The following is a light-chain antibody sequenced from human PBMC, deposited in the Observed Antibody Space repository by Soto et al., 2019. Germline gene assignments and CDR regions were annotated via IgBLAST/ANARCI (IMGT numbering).Light chain of an antibody. CDR3: QKYNSAPLT. CDR1: QGITTY. CDR2: AAS. V-gene: IGKV1-27*01. J-gene: IGKJ4*01. Sequence: DTQMTQSPSSLSASVGDRVSITCRASQGITTYVAWYQQKPGKVPKLLIYAASTLQSGVTSRFSGSGSGTDFTLTISSLQPEDVATYYCQKYNSAPLTFGGGTKVEIK.